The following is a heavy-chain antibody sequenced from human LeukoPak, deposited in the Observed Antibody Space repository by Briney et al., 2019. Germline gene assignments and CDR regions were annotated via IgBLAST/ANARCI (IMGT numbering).Heavy chain of an antibody. CDR1: GGSISSSSYY. CDR2: IYYSGST. Sequence: SETLSLTCTVSGGSISSSSYYWGWIRQPPGKGLEWIGSIYYSGSTYYNPSLKSRVTISVDTSKNQFSLKLSSVTAADTAVYYCASKKSSGYYYFYYGMDVWGQGTTVTVSS. D-gene: IGHD3-22*01. J-gene: IGHJ6*02. V-gene: IGHV4-39*07. CDR3: ASKKSSGYYYFYYGMDV.